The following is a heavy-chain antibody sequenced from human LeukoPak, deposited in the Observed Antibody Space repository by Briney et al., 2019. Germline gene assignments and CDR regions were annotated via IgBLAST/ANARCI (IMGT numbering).Heavy chain of an antibody. CDR3: ARMRYYDSSGYAN. J-gene: IGHJ4*02. CDR2: INSDGSST. D-gene: IGHD3-22*01. V-gene: IGHV3-74*01. CDR1: GFTFSSYW. Sequence: GGSLRLPCAASGFTFSSYWMHWVRQAPGNGLVWVSCINSDGSSTSYADSVKGRFTISRDNAKNTLYLQMNSLRAEDTAVYYCARMRYYDSSGYANWGQGTLVTVSS.